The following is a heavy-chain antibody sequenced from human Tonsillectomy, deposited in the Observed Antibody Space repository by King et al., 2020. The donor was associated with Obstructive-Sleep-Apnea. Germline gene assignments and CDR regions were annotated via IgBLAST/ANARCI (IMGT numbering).Heavy chain of an antibody. D-gene: IGHD6-19*01. CDR1: GGSFSGYY. V-gene: IGHV4-34*01. Sequence: VQLQQWGAGLLKPSETLSLTCAVYGGSFSGYYWSWIRQPPGKGLEWIGEINHSGSTNYNPSLKSRVTISVDTSKNQFSLKLSSVTAADTAVYYCARGKMWSSGWYRGPEYFQHWGQGTLVTVSS. CDR2: INHSGST. CDR3: ARGKMWSSGWYRGPEYFQH. J-gene: IGHJ1*01.